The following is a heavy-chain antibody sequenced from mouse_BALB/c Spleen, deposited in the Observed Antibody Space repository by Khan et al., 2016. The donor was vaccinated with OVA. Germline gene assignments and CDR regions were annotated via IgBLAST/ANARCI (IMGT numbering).Heavy chain of an antibody. V-gene: IGHV9-3-1*01. CDR1: GYTFTSYG. Sequence: LVESGPELKKPGETVKLSCKASGYTFTSYGMNWVKQSPGKALKWMGWINTYTGEPTYADAFKGRFAFSLETSASTAYLQINNLKNEDTATYLSARPPYFSYTLDYWGQGTSVTVSS. CDR2: INTYTGEP. CDR3: ARPPYFSYTLDY. J-gene: IGHJ4*01. D-gene: IGHD2-10*01.